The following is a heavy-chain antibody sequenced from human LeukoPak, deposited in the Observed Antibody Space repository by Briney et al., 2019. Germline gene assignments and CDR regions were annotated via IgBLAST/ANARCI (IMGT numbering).Heavy chain of an antibody. V-gene: IGHV1-18*04. CDR1: GYTFTSYG. Sequence: GASVKVSCKASGYTFTSYGISWVRQAPGQGLEWMGWISAYNGNTNYAQKLQGRVTMTTDTSTSTAYMELRSLRSDDTAVYYCARPIAAAGTNWFDPWGQGTLVTVSS. D-gene: IGHD6-13*01. CDR3: ARPIAAAGTNWFDP. J-gene: IGHJ5*02. CDR2: ISAYNGNT.